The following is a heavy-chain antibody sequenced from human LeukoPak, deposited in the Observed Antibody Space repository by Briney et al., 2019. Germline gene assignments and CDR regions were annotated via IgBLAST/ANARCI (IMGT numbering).Heavy chain of an antibody. J-gene: IGHJ3*02. D-gene: IGHD2-15*01. Sequence: GASVKVSCKASGYTFTSYGISWVRQATGQGLEWMGWMNPNSGNTGYAQKFQGRVTMTRSTSISTAYMELSSLRSEDTAVYYCARNVGHSCPCDAFDIWGQGTMVTVSS. CDR2: MNPNSGNT. V-gene: IGHV1-8*02. CDR3: ARNVGHSCPCDAFDI. CDR1: GYTFTSYG.